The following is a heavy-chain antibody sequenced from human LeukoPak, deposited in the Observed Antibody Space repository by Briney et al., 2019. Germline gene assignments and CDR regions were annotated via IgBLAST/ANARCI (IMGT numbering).Heavy chain of an antibody. V-gene: IGHV4-30-4*01. Sequence: EASETLSLTCTVSGGSISSGDYYWSWIRQPPGKGLEWIGYIYYSGSTYYNPSLKSRVTISVDTSKNQFSLKLSSVTAADTAVYYCASMLYGSGSYYAFDIWGQGTMVTVSS. CDR1: GGSISSGDYY. D-gene: IGHD3-10*01. CDR2: IYYSGST. CDR3: ASMLYGSGSYYAFDI. J-gene: IGHJ3*02.